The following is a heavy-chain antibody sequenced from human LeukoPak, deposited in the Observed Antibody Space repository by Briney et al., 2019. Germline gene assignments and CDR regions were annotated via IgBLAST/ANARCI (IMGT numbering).Heavy chain of an antibody. CDR2: IYPGDSET. D-gene: IGHD3-10*02. Sequence: NLGESLKISCKASGYKFTNYWIGWVRQMPGKGLEWMTIIYPGDSETRYSPSFQGQVTISAAKSIDTIYLQWNTLKASDTAMYYCARALRTGQGDYVPVLWGQGTLVTVSS. V-gene: IGHV5-51*01. CDR1: GYKFTNYW. J-gene: IGHJ4*02. CDR3: ARALRTGQGDYVPVL.